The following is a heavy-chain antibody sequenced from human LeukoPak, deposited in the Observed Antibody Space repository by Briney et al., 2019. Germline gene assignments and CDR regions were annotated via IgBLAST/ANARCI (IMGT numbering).Heavy chain of an antibody. CDR1: GASMTSDY. CDR3: ARSGGYSGYSSV. Sequence: PSETLSLTCTVSGASMTSDYWSWIRQPPGKGLEWIGYIYYSGTINYNPSLKSRVTISIDTSKNQFSLKLSSVTAADTAVYYRARSGGYSGYSSVWSQGTLVTVSS. V-gene: IGHV4-59*01. D-gene: IGHD5-12*01. CDR2: IYYSGTI. J-gene: IGHJ4*02.